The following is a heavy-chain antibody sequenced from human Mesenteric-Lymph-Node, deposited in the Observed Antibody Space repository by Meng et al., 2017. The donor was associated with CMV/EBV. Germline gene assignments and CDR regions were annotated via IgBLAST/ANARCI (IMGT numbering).Heavy chain of an antibody. CDR2: LNHDGSEE. V-gene: IGHV3-7*01. Sequence: GGSLRLSCAASGFTSSNYWMNWVRQAPGKGLEWVATLNHDGSEEYCVDSVKGRFTISRDNAKKSLFLQMNSLRGEDTAVYYCARGTGEPGMDYWGQGALVTVSS. CDR1: GFTSSNYW. D-gene: IGHD1-1*01. J-gene: IGHJ4*02. CDR3: ARGTGEPGMDY.